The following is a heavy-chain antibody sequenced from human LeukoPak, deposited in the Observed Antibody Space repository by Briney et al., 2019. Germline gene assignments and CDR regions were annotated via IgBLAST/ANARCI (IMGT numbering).Heavy chain of an antibody. CDR3: AGGRLVATSKAVAIDY. J-gene: IGHJ4*02. CDR1: GFTFSNSW. V-gene: IGHV3-74*01. CDR2: INERGSST. Sequence: GGSPRLSCAASGFTFSNSWLHWVRQAPGKGLVWVSRINERGSSTSYADSVKGRFTISRDNAKNTLYLQMNNLRADDTAVYYCAGGRLVATSKAVAIDYWGQGTLVTVSS. D-gene: IGHD5-12*01.